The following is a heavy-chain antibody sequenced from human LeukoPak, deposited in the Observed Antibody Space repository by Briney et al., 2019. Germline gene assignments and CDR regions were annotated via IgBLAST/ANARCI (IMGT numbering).Heavy chain of an antibody. V-gene: IGHV4-59*01. D-gene: IGHD3-9*01. CDR2: IYYSGST. Sequence: SETLPLTCTVSGGPISSYYWSWIWQPPGKGLEWIGYIYYSGSTNYNPSLKSRVTISVDTSKNQFSLKLSSVTAADTAVYYCARARPYYDILTGSRSGAFDIWGQGTMVTVSS. CDR3: ARARPYYDILTGSRSGAFDI. CDR1: GGPISSYY. J-gene: IGHJ3*02.